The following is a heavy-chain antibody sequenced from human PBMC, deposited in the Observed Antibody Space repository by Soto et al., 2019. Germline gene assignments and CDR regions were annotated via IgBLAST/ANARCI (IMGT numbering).Heavy chain of an antibody. D-gene: IGHD2-2*01. Sequence: SSETLSLTCTVSGGSISSYYWSWIRQPPGKGLEWIGYIYYSGSTKYNPSLKSRVTISVDTSKNQFSLKLSSVTAADTAVYYCARYYCSSTSCYNFDYWGQGTLVTVSS. CDR1: GGSISSYY. CDR2: IYYSGST. V-gene: IGHV4-59*08. CDR3: ARYYCSSTSCYNFDY. J-gene: IGHJ4*02.